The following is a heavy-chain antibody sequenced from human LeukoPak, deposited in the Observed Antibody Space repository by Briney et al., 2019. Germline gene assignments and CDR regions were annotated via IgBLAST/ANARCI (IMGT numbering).Heavy chain of an antibody. V-gene: IGHV4-34*01. D-gene: IGHD4-23*01. CDR2: INHSGST. Sequence: PSETLSLTCAVYGGSFNGYYWGWIRQPTGKGLEWIGEINHSGSTTHNPSLESRVTISLDTSKNQFSLRLSSVTAADTAVYYCARAGYDFGNYFFDHWGQGTLVTVSS. CDR1: GGSFNGYY. J-gene: IGHJ4*02. CDR3: ARAGYDFGNYFFDH.